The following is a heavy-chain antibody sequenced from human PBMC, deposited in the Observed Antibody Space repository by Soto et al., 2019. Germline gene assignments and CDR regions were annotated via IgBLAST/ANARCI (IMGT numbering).Heavy chain of an antibody. Sequence: KPSETLSLTCAVYGGSFSGYYWSWIRQPPGKGLEWIGEINHSGSTNYNPSLKSRVTISVDTSKNQFSLKLSSVTAADTAVYYCARAKAAVRATGTTFSYYCYGMDVWGQGTTVTVSS. D-gene: IGHD1-1*01. CDR3: ARAKAAVRATGTTFSYYCYGMDV. CDR2: INHSGST. J-gene: IGHJ6*02. V-gene: IGHV4-34*01. CDR1: GGSFSGYY.